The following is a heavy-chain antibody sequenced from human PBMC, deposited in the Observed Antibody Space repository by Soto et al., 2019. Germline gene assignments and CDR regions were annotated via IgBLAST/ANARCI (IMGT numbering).Heavy chain of an antibody. J-gene: IGHJ1*01. Sequence: QVQLVQSGAEVKKPGASVKVSCKASGYTFTSYGISWVRQAPGQGLEWMGWISAYNGNTNYAQKLQGRVTMTTDTYTSTAYMELRSLRSDDTAVYYCARDRRDCSSTSCYYAEYFQHWGHGTLVTVSS. CDR1: GYTFTSYG. D-gene: IGHD2-2*01. CDR2: ISAYNGNT. CDR3: ARDRRDCSSTSCYYAEYFQH. V-gene: IGHV1-18*01.